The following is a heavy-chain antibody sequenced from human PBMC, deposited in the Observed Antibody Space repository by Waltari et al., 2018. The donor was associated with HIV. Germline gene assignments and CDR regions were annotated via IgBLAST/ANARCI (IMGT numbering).Heavy chain of an antibody. Sequence: QVQLQESGPGLVKPSETLSLTCTVSGGSVSSGSYYWSWIRPPPGKGLEWIGYIYYSGSTNYNPSLKSRVTISVDTSKNQFSLKLSSVTAADTAVYYCARDSSYDFWSGYLNHYYYGMDVWGQGTTVTVSS. CDR3: ARDSSYDFWSGYLNHYYYGMDV. D-gene: IGHD3-3*01. J-gene: IGHJ6*02. CDR2: IYYSGST. CDR1: GGSVSSGSYY. V-gene: IGHV4-61*01.